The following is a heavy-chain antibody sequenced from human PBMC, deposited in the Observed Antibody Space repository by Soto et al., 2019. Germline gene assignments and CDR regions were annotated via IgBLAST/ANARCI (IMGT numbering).Heavy chain of an antibody. CDR3: AXADKFFDRSGYFYLFDY. J-gene: IGHJ4*02. CDR2: IYKSGSI. CDR1: GGSIRTYS. D-gene: IGHD3-22*01. V-gene: IGHV4-59*01. Sequence: SENLSLTCTVSGGSIRTYSWNWIRQSPGRGLEWIGYIYKSGSIKYNPSLKSRVTISLNTSKNQFSLDLSSVTAADTAVYYCAXADKFFDRSGYFYLFDYWGQGTLVTVSS.